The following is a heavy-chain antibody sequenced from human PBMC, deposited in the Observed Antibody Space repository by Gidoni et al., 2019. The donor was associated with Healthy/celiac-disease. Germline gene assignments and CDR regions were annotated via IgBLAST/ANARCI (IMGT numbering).Heavy chain of an antibody. J-gene: IGHJ4*02. Sequence: QVQLVESGGGVVQPGRSLRLSCAASGFTFSRYGMHWVRQDPGKGLEWVAVIWYDGSNKYYADSVKGRFTISRDNSKNTLYLQMNSLRAEDTAVYYCARDNAIAAGTPDDYWGQGTLVTVSS. CDR1: GFTFSRYG. CDR3: ARDNAIAAGTPDDY. D-gene: IGHD6-13*01. CDR2: IWYDGSNK. V-gene: IGHV3-33*01.